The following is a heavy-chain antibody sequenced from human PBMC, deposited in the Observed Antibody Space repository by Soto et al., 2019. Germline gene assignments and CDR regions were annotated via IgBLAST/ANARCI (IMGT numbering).Heavy chain of an antibody. V-gene: IGHV4-34*01. D-gene: IGHD6-19*01. CDR3: AACSSGWANYYYYYYMDV. CDR2: INHSGST. J-gene: IGHJ6*03. CDR1: GGSFSGYY. Sequence: PSETLSLTCAVYGGSFSGYYWSWIRQPPGKGLEWIGEINHSGSTNYNPSLKSRVTILVDTSKNQFSLKLSSVTAADTAVYYCAACSSGWANYYYYYYMDVWGKATTVTVSS.